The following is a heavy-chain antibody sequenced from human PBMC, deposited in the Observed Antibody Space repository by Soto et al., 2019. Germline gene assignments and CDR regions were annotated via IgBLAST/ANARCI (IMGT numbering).Heavy chain of an antibody. CDR3: AKHYDNWDYYCGMDV. CDR2: IIPIFGTA. D-gene: IGHD3-22*01. CDR1: GGTFSSYA. Sequence: QVQLVQSGAEVKKPGSSVKVSCKASGGTFSSYAISWVRQAPGQGLEWMGGIIPIFGTADYAQKFQGRVTIPADESTSTASMELGSLRSEDTAVYYFAKHYDNWDYYCGMDVWGQGTTVTVSS. J-gene: IGHJ6*02. V-gene: IGHV1-69*12.